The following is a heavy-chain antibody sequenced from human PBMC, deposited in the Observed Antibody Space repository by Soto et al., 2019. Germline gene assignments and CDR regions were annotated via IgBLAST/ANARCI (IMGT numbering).Heavy chain of an antibody. J-gene: IGHJ4*02. Sequence: QAQLVESGGGVVQPGRSLRLSCAASGFAFSSFGMQWVRQAPGTGQEWVAVKSYDGSLQHYADSVKGRFTISRGNSKNMVLLQMSSLRAEDPAVYYCVSDRGYGHASVPHSWGQGTLVSVSS. CDR1: GFAFSSFG. CDR3: VSDRGYGHASVPHS. D-gene: IGHD5-18*01. CDR2: KSYDGSLQ. V-gene: IGHV3-30*03.